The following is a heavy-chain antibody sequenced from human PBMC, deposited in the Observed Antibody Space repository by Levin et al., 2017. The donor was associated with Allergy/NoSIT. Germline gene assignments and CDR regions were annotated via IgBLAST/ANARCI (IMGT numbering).Heavy chain of an antibody. J-gene: IGHJ4*02. CDR2: ISGSGGST. V-gene: IGHV3-23*01. CDR1: GFTFSNYA. Sequence: QSGGSLRLSCAASGFTFSNYAMSWLRQAPGKGLEWVSSISGSGGSTYYADSVKGRFTISRDNSRNTLYLQMNSLRAEDTALYYCAKKLGGNNPFEYWGQGTLVTVSS. CDR3: AKKLGGNNPFEY. D-gene: IGHD1/OR15-1a*01.